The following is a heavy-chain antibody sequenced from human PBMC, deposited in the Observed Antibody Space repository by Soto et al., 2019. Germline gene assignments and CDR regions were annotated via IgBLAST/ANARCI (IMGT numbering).Heavy chain of an antibody. CDR2: INPSGGST. Sequence: ASVKVSCKASGYTFTSYYMHWVRQAPGQGLEWMGIINPSGGSTSYAQKFQGRVTMTRDTSTSTVYMELSSLRSEDTAVYYCATGFTAHMYTPNYFDYWGQGPLVTVSS. V-gene: IGHV1-46*01. D-gene: IGHD1-1*01. J-gene: IGHJ4*02. CDR3: ATGFTAHMYTPNYFDY. CDR1: GYTFTSYY.